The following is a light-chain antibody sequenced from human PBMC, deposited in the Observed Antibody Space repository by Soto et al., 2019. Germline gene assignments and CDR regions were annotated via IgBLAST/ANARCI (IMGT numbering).Light chain of an antibody. CDR2: DAS. CDR1: QSISSW. CDR3: QQYNSFSA. J-gene: IGKJ1*01. V-gene: IGKV1-5*01. Sequence: DIQMTLSPSTLSASVGARVPITGRASQSISSWLAWYQQKPGKAPKLLIYDASGLQSGVPSRFSGSGSGTEFTLTISSLQPDDFATYCSQQYNSFSAFGQGTKV.